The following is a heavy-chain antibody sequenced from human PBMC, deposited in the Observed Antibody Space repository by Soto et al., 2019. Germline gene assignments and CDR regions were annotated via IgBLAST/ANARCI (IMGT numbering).Heavy chain of an antibody. CDR3: ARASRPDIVVVVAATSWAFDI. D-gene: IGHD2-15*01. J-gene: IGHJ3*02. Sequence: ASVKVSWKASGYTFTSYYMHWVRQAPGQGLEWMGIINPSGGSTSYAQKFQGRVTMTRDTSTSTVYMELSSLRSEDTAVYYCARASRPDIVVVVAATSWAFDIWGQGTMVTVSS. CDR2: INPSGGST. V-gene: IGHV1-46*03. CDR1: GYTFTSYY.